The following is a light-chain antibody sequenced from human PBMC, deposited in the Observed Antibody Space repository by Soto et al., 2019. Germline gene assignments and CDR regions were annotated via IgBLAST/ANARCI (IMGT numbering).Light chain of an antibody. V-gene: IGKV3D-15*01. Sequence: EIVLTQSPGTLSLSPGDRATLSCRASHSINTSFLAWFQQKPGQAPRLLIYAASTRATGIPDRFSGSGSGTEFTLTISSLQSEDFAVYYCQQYNNWPPWTFGQGTQVDIK. CDR3: QQYNNWPPWT. J-gene: IGKJ1*01. CDR2: AAS. CDR1: HSINTSF.